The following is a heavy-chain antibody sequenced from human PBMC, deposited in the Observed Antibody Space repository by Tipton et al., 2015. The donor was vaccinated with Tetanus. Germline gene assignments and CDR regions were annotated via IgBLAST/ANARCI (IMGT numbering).Heavy chain of an antibody. Sequence: TLSLTCAVSGVSIRNGGYSWSWLRQPPGKGLEWIGYIYHSGGSYYSPSLKSRVTLSADRSKNQFSLKLDSVTAADTAVYFCARAPYNSPGKYFFDSWGQGTLVSVSS. V-gene: IGHV4-30-2*01. D-gene: IGHD1-20*01. CDR1: GVSIRNGGYS. CDR3: ARAPYNSPGKYFFDS. CDR2: IYHSGGS. J-gene: IGHJ4*02.